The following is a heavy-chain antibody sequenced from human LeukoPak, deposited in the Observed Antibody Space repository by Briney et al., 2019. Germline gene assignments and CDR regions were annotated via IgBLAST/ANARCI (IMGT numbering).Heavy chain of an antibody. D-gene: IGHD2-15*01. CDR1: GGSIGNFY. CDR3: ATHPPRFCSGGTCSDY. CDR2: IHYSGST. J-gene: IGHJ4*02. Sequence: PSETLSLTCTVSGGSIGNFYWSWIRQSPGKGPEWIGYIHYSGSTNYNPSLKSRVTISVDTSKNQFSLKLSSVTAADTAVYYCATHPPRFCSGGTCSDYWGQGTLVTVSS. V-gene: IGHV4-59*01.